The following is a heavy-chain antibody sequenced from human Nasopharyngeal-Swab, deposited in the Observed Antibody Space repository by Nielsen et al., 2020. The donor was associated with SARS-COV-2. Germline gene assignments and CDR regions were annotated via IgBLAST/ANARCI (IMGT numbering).Heavy chain of an antibody. CDR2: INHSGST. J-gene: IGHJ4*02. CDR3: ARGRDYGDPFDY. D-gene: IGHD4-17*01. Sequence: SQTLSLTCAVYGGSFRGYYWSWIRQPPGKGLEWIGEINHSGSTNYNPSLKSRVTISVDTSKNQFSLKLSSVTAADTAVYYCARGRDYGDPFDYWGQGTLVTVSS. CDR1: GGSFRGYY. V-gene: IGHV4-34*01.